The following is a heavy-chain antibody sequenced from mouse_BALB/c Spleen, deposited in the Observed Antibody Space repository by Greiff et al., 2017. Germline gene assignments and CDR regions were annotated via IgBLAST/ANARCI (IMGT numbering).Heavy chain of an antibody. V-gene: IGHV5-12-2*01. J-gene: IGHJ4*01. CDR3: ARSPYYGNSGAMDY. CDR2: ISNGGGST. Sequence: EVMLVESGGGLVQPGGSLKLSCAASGFTFSSYTMSWVRQTPEKRLEWVAYISNGGGSTYYPDTVKGRFTISRDNAKNTLYLQMSSLKSEDTAMYYCARSPYYGNSGAMDYWGQGTSVTVSS. D-gene: IGHD2-10*01. CDR1: GFTFSSYT.